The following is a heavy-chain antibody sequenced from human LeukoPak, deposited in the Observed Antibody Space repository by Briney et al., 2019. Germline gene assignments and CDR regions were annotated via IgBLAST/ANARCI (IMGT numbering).Heavy chain of an antibody. CDR2: TSAYNGNT. J-gene: IGHJ6*03. CDR3: ARHCFCYYHMDV. CDR1: GYTFTSYG. D-gene: IGHD2-21*02. V-gene: IGHV1-18*01. Sequence: ASVKVSCKASGYTFTSYGISWVRQAPGQGREWMGWTSAYNGNTNYAQKLQGRVTMTTDTSPSTAYLELRSLRSDDPGVHCRARHCFCYYHMDVWGKGTTVTVSS.